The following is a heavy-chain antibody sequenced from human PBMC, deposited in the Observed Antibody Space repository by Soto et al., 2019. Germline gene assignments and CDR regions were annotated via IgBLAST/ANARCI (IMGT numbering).Heavy chain of an antibody. Sequence: ASVKVSCKASGYTFTSYDINWVRQATGQGLEWMGWMNPNSGNTGYAQKFQGRVTMTRNTSISTAYMEVSSLRSEDTAVYYCARGDWIAYYYYGMDVWGQGTTVTVSS. J-gene: IGHJ6*02. CDR1: GYTFTSYD. CDR2: MNPNSGNT. D-gene: IGHD2-2*03. CDR3: ARGDWIAYYYYGMDV. V-gene: IGHV1-8*01.